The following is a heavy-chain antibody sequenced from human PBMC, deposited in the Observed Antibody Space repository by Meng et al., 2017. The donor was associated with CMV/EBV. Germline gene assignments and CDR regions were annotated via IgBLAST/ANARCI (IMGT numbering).Heavy chain of an antibody. CDR2: ISAYNGNT. CDR1: GYTFTSYG. V-gene: IGHV1-18*01. CDR3: ARDQMALYYDFWSGYYNYYGMDV. D-gene: IGHD3-3*01. J-gene: IGHJ6*02. Sequence: ASVKVSCKASGYTFTSYGISWVRQAPGQGLEWMGRISAYNGNTNYAQKLQGRVTMTTDTSTSTAYMELRSLRSDDTAVYYCARDQMALYYDFWSGYYNYYGMDVWGQGTTVTVSS.